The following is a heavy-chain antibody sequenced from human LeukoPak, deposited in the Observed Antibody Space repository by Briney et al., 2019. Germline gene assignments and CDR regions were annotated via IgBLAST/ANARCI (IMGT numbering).Heavy chain of an antibody. D-gene: IGHD5-24*01. CDR3: AKDPRSMATTTGNWFDP. Sequence: GGSLRHSCAASGFTFSSYAMSWVRQAPGKGLEWVSAISGSGGSTYYADSVKGRFTISRDNSKNTLYLQMNSLRAEDTAVYYCAKDPRSMATTTGNWFDPWGQGTLVTVSS. J-gene: IGHJ5*02. V-gene: IGHV3-23*01. CDR2: ISGSGGST. CDR1: GFTFSSYA.